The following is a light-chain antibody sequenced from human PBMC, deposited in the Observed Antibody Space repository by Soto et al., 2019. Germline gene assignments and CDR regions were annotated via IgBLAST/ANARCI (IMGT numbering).Light chain of an antibody. V-gene: IGKV3-11*01. CDR3: QQRSNWPSLT. J-gene: IGKJ4*01. Sequence: EIVLTQSPGTLSLSPGERSTLSCRASQSVGSYLAWYQHKPGQAPRLLISDASNRATGIPARFSGSGSETDFTLTISSLEPEDSAVYYCQQRSNWPSLTFAGGTKV. CDR1: QSVGSY. CDR2: DAS.